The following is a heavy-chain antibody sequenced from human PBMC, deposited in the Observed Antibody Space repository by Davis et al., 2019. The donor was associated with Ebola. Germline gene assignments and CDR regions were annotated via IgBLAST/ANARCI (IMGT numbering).Heavy chain of an antibody. J-gene: IGHJ4*02. CDR3: ARDVAGRAGY. Sequence: PGGSLRLSCVGSEFTFRSYWFHWVRQAPGKGLEWVSRIDTDGSTTNYADSVRGRFTISRDNAKNTLFLQMNSLRADDTAVYYRARDVAGRAGYWGQGTLVTVSS. D-gene: IGHD1-14*01. V-gene: IGHV3-74*01. CDR2: IDTDGSTT. CDR1: EFTFRSYW.